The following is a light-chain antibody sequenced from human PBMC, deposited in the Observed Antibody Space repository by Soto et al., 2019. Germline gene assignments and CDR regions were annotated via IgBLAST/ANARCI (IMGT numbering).Light chain of an antibody. CDR3: HEYNTWPWT. CDR1: QGLNRN. Sequence: ETVLTQSPATLSVSPGETATLSCTASQGLNRNLAWYQQKLGQAPRVLIYGASTRAAGIPARFSGSGSGTEFILTISSLQSEDFAVYYCHEYNTWPWTFGQGTKV. V-gene: IGKV3-15*01. CDR2: GAS. J-gene: IGKJ1*01.